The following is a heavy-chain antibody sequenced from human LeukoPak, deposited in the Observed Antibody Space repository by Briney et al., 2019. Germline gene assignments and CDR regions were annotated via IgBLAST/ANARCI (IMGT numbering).Heavy chain of an antibody. D-gene: IGHD2-2*02. CDR1: GFTVSSNY. J-gene: IGHJ4*02. CDR3: ARGLTYCSSTSCYIPDY. CDR2: ISSGSSYI. Sequence: PGGSLRLSCAASGFTVSSNYMSWVRQAPGKGLEWVSSISSGSSYIYYADSVKGRFTISRDNAKNSLYLQMNSLRAEDTAVYYCARGLTYCSSTSCYIPDYWGQGTLVTVSS. V-gene: IGHV3-21*01.